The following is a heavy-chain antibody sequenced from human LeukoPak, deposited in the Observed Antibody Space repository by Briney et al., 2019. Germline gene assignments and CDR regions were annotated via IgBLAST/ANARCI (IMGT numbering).Heavy chain of an antibody. V-gene: IGHV3-74*01. Sequence: GGSLRLSCAASGFTLSSYWMHWVRQVPGKGLVWVARINPGGSSITYADSVKGRFTISRDNAKNTLYLQMDSLRAEDAGVYYCARSNQADDYWGQGTLVTVSS. J-gene: IGHJ4*02. CDR3: ARSNQADDY. CDR2: INPGGSSI. D-gene: IGHD1-14*01. CDR1: GFTLSSYW.